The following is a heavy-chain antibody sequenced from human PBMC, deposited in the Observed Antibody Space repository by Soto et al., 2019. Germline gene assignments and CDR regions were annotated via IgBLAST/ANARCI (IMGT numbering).Heavy chain of an antibody. CDR3: ARDLEYSSSAGGHYFDY. J-gene: IGHJ4*02. D-gene: IGHD6-6*01. V-gene: IGHV1-69*06. CDR2: IIPIFGTA. CDR1: GGTFSSYA. Sequence: SVKVSCKASGGTFSSYAISWVRQTPGQGLEWMGGIIPIFGTANYAQKFQGRVTITADKSTSTAYMELSSLRSEDTAVYYCARDLEYSSSAGGHYFDYWGQGTLVTVSS.